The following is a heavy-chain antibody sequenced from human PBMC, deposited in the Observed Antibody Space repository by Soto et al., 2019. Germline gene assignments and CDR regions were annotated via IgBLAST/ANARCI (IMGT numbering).Heavy chain of an antibody. D-gene: IGHD6-19*01. CDR2: INHSGST. CDR1: GGSFGGYY. Sequence: SETLSLTCAVYGGSFGGYYWSWIRQPPGKGLEWIGEINHSGSTNYNPSLKSRVTISVDTSKNQFSLKLSSVTAADTAVYYCARDGLGDAFDIWGQGTMVTVSS. V-gene: IGHV4-34*01. CDR3: ARDGLGDAFDI. J-gene: IGHJ3*02.